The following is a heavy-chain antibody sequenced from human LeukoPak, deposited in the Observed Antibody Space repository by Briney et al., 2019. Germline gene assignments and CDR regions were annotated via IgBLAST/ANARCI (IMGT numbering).Heavy chain of an antibody. Sequence: ASVKVSCKASGYTFPDYYIHWVRQAPAQGLEWIGFINPTSGGTHYAQNFQGRVTVTRDTSISTVYLEMIRLRSDDTAVYYCARKGRIYGDYDYWGRGTLVTVSS. CDR2: INPTSGGT. J-gene: IGHJ4*02. V-gene: IGHV1-2*02. CDR3: ARKGRIYGDYDY. D-gene: IGHD4-17*01. CDR1: GYTFPDYY.